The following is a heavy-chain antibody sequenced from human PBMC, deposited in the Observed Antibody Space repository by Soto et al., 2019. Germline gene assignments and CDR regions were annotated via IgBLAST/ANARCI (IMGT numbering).Heavy chain of an antibody. Sequence: SETLSLTCTVSGGSISSYYWSWIRQSPGRGLEWIGFVSSSGTTNYNPSLRSRVTLSVGPSNNQFSLKLTSVTAADTAVYYCATQSYSGPDYWAQGTLVTVSS. CDR1: GGSISSYY. V-gene: IGHV4-4*09. D-gene: IGHD6-19*01. J-gene: IGHJ4*02. CDR3: ATQSYSGPDY. CDR2: VSSSGTT.